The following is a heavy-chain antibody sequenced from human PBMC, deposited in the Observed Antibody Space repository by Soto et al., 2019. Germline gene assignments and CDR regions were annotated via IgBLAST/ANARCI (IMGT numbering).Heavy chain of an antibody. J-gene: IGHJ6*02. D-gene: IGHD6-13*01. CDR3: ARIAASGRGWDV. CDR2: IKQDGSEE. V-gene: IGHV3-7*01. Sequence: EVQLVESGGGLVQPGGSLRLSCVDSGFTFSSYWMSWVRQAPVKGLEWVGNIKQDGSEENYVDSVKGRFIISRDNAKNAMNLQMNSLRAEDTAVYDCARIAASGRGWDVWGQGTTVVVSS. CDR1: GFTFSSYW.